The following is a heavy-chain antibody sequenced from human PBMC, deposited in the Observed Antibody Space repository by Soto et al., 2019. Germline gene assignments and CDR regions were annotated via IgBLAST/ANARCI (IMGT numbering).Heavy chain of an antibody. CDR1: GYSFTRYW. V-gene: IGHV5-51*01. D-gene: IGHD3-22*01. J-gene: IGHJ4*02. Sequence: GESLKISCKGSGYSFTRYWIGWVRQMPGEGLEWMGIIYSGDSDTRYSLFFQGQVTISADKAIITAYLYGSSLKPSDTAMYYCARWPRYAYYYDNSGRGFDYLGQGTLVTVST. CDR3: ARWPRYAYYYDNSGRGFDY. CDR2: IYSGDSDT.